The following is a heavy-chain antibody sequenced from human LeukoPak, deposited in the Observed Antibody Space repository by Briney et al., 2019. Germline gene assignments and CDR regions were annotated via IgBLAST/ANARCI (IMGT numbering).Heavy chain of an antibody. CDR2: ISAYNGNT. CDR1: GYTFTSYG. D-gene: IGHD5-24*01. CDR3: ARGLEMATIRVFGYYYYMDV. V-gene: IGHV1-18*01. J-gene: IGHJ6*03. Sequence: ASVKVSCKASGYTFTSYGISWVRQAPGQGLEWMGWISAYNGNTNYAQKLQGRVTMTTDTSTSTAYMGLRSLRSDDTAVYYCARGLEMATIRVFGYYYYMDVWGKGTTVTVSS.